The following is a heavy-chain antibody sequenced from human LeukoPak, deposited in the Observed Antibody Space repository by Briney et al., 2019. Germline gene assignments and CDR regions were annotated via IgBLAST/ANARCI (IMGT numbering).Heavy chain of an antibody. D-gene: IGHD3-10*01. Sequence: ESSETLSLTCTVSGGSISSRSYYWGWIRQPPGKGLEWIGGLHYSGSTYYNPSLESRVAISVDTSKNQFSLKLTSVTSADTAVYYCARGDVLLWLGELLSGWFDSWGQGTLVTVSS. CDR2: LHYSGST. CDR1: GGSISSRSYY. J-gene: IGHJ5*01. CDR3: ARGDVLLWLGELLSGWFDS. V-gene: IGHV4-39*07.